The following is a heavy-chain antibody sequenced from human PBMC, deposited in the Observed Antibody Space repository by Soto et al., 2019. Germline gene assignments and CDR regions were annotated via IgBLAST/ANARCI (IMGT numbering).Heavy chain of an antibody. J-gene: IGHJ6*02. CDR3: ARDRERFTVVRGSDLGAMDX. D-gene: IGHD3-10*01. V-gene: IGHV3-7*03. Sequence: GGSLRLSFAASGFDFNFYWMTWVRQAPGKGLEWVSNVDPDGTEAFYADSLKVRLSISRDNANNFLSLRMNSLRVDDTAIYYCARDRERFTVVRGSDLGAMDXWGQGARVTVS. CDR1: GFDFNFYW. CDR2: VDPDGTEA.